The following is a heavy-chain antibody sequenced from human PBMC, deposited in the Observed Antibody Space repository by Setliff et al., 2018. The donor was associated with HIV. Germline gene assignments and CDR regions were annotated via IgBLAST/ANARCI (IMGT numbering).Heavy chain of an antibody. CDR3: ARALYGDYGGDLNWLDP. Sequence: GASVKVSCKASGYSFSDYAINWVRQAPGQGLEWMGWIKTDSGSPTYAQGFTGRFVFSVDTSVTTAYLQISSLKAEDTAVYYCARALYGDYGGDLNWLDPWGKGTLVTVSS. J-gene: IGHJ5*02. D-gene: IGHD4-17*01. V-gene: IGHV7-4-1*02. CDR1: GYSFSDYA. CDR2: IKTDSGSP.